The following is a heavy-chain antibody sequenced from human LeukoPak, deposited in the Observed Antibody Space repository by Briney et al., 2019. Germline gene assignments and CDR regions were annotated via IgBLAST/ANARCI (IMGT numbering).Heavy chain of an antibody. CDR1: GYTFTSYY. CDR3: ARVKASYDGSGSYLLGNAFDI. D-gene: IGHD3-10*01. V-gene: IGHV1-46*01. Sequence: ASVKVSCKASGYTFTSYYMHWVRQAPGQGLEWMGIINPSGGSTSYAQKFQGRVTMTRDTSTSTVYMELSSLRSEDTAVYYCARVKASYDGSGSYLLGNAFDIWGQGTMVTVSS. J-gene: IGHJ3*02. CDR2: INPSGGST.